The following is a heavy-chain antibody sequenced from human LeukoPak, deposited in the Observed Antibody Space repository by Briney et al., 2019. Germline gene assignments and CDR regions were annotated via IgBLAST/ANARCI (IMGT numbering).Heavy chain of an antibody. CDR3: ARDRSDSSGYYWS. CDR1: GGTFSRYA. V-gene: IGHV1-69*13. Sequence: ASVKVSCKASGGTFSRYAISWVRQAPGQGLEWMGGIIPIFGTANYAQKFQGRVTITADESTSTAYMELSSLRSEDTAVYYCARDRSDSSGYYWSWGQGTLVTVSS. J-gene: IGHJ4*02. D-gene: IGHD3-22*01. CDR2: IIPIFGTA.